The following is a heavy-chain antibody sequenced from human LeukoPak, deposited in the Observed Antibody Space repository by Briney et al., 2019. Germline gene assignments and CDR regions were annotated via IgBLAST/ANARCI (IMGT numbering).Heavy chain of an antibody. CDR3: ATVGGSDVNYYYYYGMDV. CDR1: GYTLTELS. V-gene: IGHV1-24*01. J-gene: IGHJ6*02. Sequence: GASVNVSCKVSGYTLTELSMHWVRQAPGKGLEWMGGFDPEDGETIYAQKFQGRVTMTEDTSTDTAYMELSSLRSEDTAVYYCATVGGSDVNYYYYYGMDVWGQGTTVTVSS. CDR2: FDPEDGET. D-gene: IGHD1-26*01.